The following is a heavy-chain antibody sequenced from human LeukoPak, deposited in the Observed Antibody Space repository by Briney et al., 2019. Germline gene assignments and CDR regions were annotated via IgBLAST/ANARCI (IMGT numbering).Heavy chain of an antibody. V-gene: IGHV3-7*02. CDR1: GFTFSSNW. D-gene: IGHD6-6*01. Sequence: GGSLRLSCTAFGFTFSSNWMTWVRQAPGKGLEWVATIRPDGNERYFVDSVKGRFTISRDNAKNSLYLQMDSLRAEDTAVYYCAKYTRPFDYWGQGTLITVSS. CDR2: IRPDGNER. J-gene: IGHJ4*02. CDR3: AKYTRPFDY.